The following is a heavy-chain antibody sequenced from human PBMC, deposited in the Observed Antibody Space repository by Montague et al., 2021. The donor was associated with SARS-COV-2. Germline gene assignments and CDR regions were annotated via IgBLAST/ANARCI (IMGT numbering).Heavy chain of an antibody. CDR1: GGSISSSSYY. CDR2: IYDSGSA. Sequence: SETLSLTCTVSGGSISSSSYYWGWIRQPPGKGLEWIGSIYDSGSANYNPSLKSRSTISVDTSNNQFSLRLSSVTAADTADYYCARAHCGGGCHLGPWGQGILVTVSS. D-gene: IGHD2-21*02. V-gene: IGHV4-39*07. CDR3: ARAHCGGGCHLGP. J-gene: IGHJ5*02.